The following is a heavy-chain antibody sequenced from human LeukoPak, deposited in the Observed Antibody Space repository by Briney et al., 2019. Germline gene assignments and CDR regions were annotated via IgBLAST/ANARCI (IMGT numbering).Heavy chain of an antibody. CDR3: ARVATAGDAFDI. CDR1: GGSISSYY. CDR2: IYYSGST. Sequence: SETLSLTCTVSGGSISSYYWSWIRQPPGKGLEWIGYIYYSGSTNYNPSLKSRATISVDTSKNQFSLKLSSVTAADTAVYYCARVATAGDAFDIWGQGTMVTVSS. J-gene: IGHJ3*02. V-gene: IGHV4-59*01. D-gene: IGHD6-25*01.